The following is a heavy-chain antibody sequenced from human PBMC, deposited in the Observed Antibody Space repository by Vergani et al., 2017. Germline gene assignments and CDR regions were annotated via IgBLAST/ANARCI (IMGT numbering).Heavy chain of an antibody. CDR1: GFTFNQYG. V-gene: IGHV3-33*06. J-gene: IGHJ3*02. CDR2: TWYDGNNK. Sequence: QVQLVESGGGVVQPGRSLRLSCAASGFTFNQYGMHWVRQAPGKGLEWVAVTWYDGNNKQYADSVKGRFTISRDNSKSTMYLQMNSLRAEDTAVYYCAKSYCSSTSCQHFDIWGQGTMVTVSS. D-gene: IGHD2-2*01. CDR3: AKSYCSSTSCQHFDI.